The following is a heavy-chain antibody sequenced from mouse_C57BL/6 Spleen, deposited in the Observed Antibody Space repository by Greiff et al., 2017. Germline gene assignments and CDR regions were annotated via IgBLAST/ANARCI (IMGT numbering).Heavy chain of an antibody. CDR2: IDPEDGET. D-gene: IGHD2-3*01. CDR3: AAYDGYYVNFDY. Sequence: EVKVVESGAELVKPGASVKLSCTASGFNIKDYYMHWVKQRTEQGLEWIGRIDPEDGETKYAPKFQGKATITADTSSNTAYLQLSSLTSEDTAVYYCAAYDGYYVNFDYWGQGTTLTVSS. J-gene: IGHJ2*01. V-gene: IGHV14-2*01. CDR1: GFNIKDYY.